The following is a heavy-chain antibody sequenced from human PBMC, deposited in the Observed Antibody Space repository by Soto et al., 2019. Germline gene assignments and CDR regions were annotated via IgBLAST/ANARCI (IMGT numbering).Heavy chain of an antibody. V-gene: IGHV4-34*01. Sequence: SETLSLTCAVYGGSFSGYYWSWIRQPPGKGLEWIGEINHSGSTNYNPSLKSRVTISVDTSKNQFSLKLSSVTAADTAVYYCASGAYYDILLEDGIDGWAQRTTVTVSS. J-gene: IGHJ6*02. CDR1: GGSFSGYY. CDR2: INHSGST. CDR3: ASGAYYDILLEDGIDG. D-gene: IGHD3-9*01.